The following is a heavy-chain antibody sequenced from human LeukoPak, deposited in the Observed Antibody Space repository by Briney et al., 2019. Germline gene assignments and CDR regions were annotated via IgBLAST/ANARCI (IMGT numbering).Heavy chain of an antibody. CDR1: GGSISTHNYY. J-gene: IGHJ4*02. D-gene: IGHD3-10*01. CDR3: AAYYGARTNGGFAY. CDR2: IYYTGSS. V-gene: IGHV4-39*01. Sequence: SETLSLTGTVSGGSISTHNYYRHWIRQPPGKGLEWIGSIYYTGSSYYSPSLKSRVTTSADTSNNQFSLRVTSVTAADTALYFCAAYYGARTNGGFAYWGQGILVTVSA.